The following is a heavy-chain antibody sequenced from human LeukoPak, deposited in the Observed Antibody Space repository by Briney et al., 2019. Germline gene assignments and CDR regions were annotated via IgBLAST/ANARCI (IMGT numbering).Heavy chain of an antibody. CDR1: GFTVSSNY. V-gene: IGHV3-53*01. Sequence: GESLRLSCAASGFTVSSNYMNWVRQAPGRGLEWVSVVYSGGSTYYADSVKGRFTISRDNSKNTLYLQMNSLRVEDTAVYYCARGCSDKKCYIHYWGQGTLVTVSS. CDR3: ARGCSDKKCYIHY. D-gene: IGHD2-15*01. J-gene: IGHJ4*02. CDR2: VYSGGST.